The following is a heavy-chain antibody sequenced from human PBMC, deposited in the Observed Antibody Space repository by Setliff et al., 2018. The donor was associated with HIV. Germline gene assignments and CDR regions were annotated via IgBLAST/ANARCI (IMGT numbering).Heavy chain of an antibody. CDR1: GGTFSAYA. Sequence: GASVKVSCKLSGGTFSAYAITWVRQAPGQGLEWMGRIIPIFDTTNSAQKFQGRVTITADESTSTAYMELSSLRSEDTAVYYCARDAAGGYYFDYWGQGTLVTVSS. J-gene: IGHJ4*02. D-gene: IGHD6-25*01. CDR3: ARDAAGGYYFDY. CDR2: IIPIFDTT. V-gene: IGHV1-69*13.